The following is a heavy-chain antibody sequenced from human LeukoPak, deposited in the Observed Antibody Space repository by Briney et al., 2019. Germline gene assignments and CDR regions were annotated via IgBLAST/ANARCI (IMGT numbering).Heavy chain of an antibody. CDR1: GFTFSSYA. D-gene: IGHD2-2*01. Sequence: GGSLRLSCAASGFTFSSYAMHWVRQAPGKGLEWVAVISYDGSNKYYADSVKGRFTISRDNSKNTLYLQMNSLRAEDTAVYYCAREALGYCSSTSCYVGDYWGQGTLVTVSS. CDR3: AREALGYCSSTSCYVGDY. CDR2: ISYDGSNK. J-gene: IGHJ4*02. V-gene: IGHV3-30-3*01.